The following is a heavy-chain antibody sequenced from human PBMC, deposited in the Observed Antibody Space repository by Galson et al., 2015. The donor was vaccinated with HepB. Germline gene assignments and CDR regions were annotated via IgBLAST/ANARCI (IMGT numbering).Heavy chain of an antibody. CDR3: ARDELDLYAGAFDI. V-gene: IGHV4-39*07. CDR2: IYYSGST. D-gene: IGHD2-8*01. Sequence: SETLSLTCTVSGGSISSSSYYWGWIRQPPGKGLEWIGSIYYSGSTYYNPSLKSRVTISVDTSKNQFSLKLSSVTAADTAVYYCARDELDLYAGAFDIWGQGTMVTVSS. J-gene: IGHJ3*02. CDR1: GGSISSSSYY.